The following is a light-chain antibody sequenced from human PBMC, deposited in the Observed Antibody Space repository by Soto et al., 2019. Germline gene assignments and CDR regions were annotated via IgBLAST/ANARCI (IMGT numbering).Light chain of an antibody. CDR2: HTS. CDR1: QDISDR. V-gene: IGKV1-27*01. Sequence: DIQMTQPPTSLSASVGDSVTITCRASQDISDRLAWYQQKPGKVPKLLIYHTSTLQSGVPSRFSGSGSGTDFTLTISSLQAEEFESYHCQAYKTAPVTFGGGTKVE. J-gene: IGKJ4*01. CDR3: QAYKTAPVT.